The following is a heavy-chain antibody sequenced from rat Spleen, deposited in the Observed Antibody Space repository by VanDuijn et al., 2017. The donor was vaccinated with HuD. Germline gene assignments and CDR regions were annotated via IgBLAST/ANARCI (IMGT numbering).Heavy chain of an antibody. CDR2: IKFEDFTP. V-gene: IGHV5-22*01. CDR3: TRGGNYDFDY. D-gene: IGHD1-10*01. Sequence: EVRLVASGGGLVQPGRSLKLSCAASGFTFDNFAMAWVRQAPKKGLEWVASIKFEDFTPYYGDSVMGRFTISRDDGESTLYLQMNSLRSEDTATYYCTRGGNYDFDYWGQGVMVTVSS. CDR1: GFTFDNFA. J-gene: IGHJ2*01.